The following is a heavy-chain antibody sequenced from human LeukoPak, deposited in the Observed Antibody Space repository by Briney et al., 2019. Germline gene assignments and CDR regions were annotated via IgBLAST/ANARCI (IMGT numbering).Heavy chain of an antibody. Sequence: AGGSLRLSCAASGFTFSSYEMHWVRQAPGKGLEWVSYISSSDDTIYYADSVKGRFTISRDNAKNSLYLQMNSLRVEDTAVYYCARDYGGSSPFDYWGQGTLVTVSS. J-gene: IGHJ4*02. D-gene: IGHD4-23*01. CDR3: ARDYGGSSPFDY. CDR1: GFTFSSYE. V-gene: IGHV3-48*03. CDR2: ISSSDDTI.